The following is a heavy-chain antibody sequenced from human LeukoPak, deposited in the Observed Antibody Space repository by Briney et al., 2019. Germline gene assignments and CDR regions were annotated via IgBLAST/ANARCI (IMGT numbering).Heavy chain of an antibody. D-gene: IGHD2-2*01. CDR1: GYTFTSYG. CDR3: ARAGYCSSTSCPNGYYYYYYMDV. Sequence: ASVKVSCKASGYTFTSYGISWVRQAPGQGLEWMGWISAYNGNTNYAQKLQGRVTMTTDTSTSTAYMELRSLRSDDTAVYYCARAGYCSSTSCPNGYYYYYYMDVWGKGTTVTVSS. CDR2: ISAYNGNT. V-gene: IGHV1-18*01. J-gene: IGHJ6*03.